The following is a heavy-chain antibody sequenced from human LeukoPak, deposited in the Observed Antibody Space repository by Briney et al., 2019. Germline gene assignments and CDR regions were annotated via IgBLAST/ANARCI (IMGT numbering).Heavy chain of an antibody. V-gene: IGHV4-59*12. Sequence: SETLSLTCTVSGGSIRGYYWSWIRQPPGKGLEWIGYIHYSGYTNYNPSLKSRVTISVDRSKNLFSLKLSSVTAADTAVYYCASGRGYSSSWHDYWGQGTLVTVSS. D-gene: IGHD6-13*01. J-gene: IGHJ4*02. CDR2: IHYSGYT. CDR1: GGSIRGYY. CDR3: ASGRGYSSSWHDY.